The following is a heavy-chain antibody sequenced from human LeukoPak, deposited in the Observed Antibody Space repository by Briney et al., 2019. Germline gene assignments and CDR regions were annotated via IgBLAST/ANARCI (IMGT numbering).Heavy chain of an antibody. CDR3: ARGGWYSPNWFDP. CDR1: GYTSTGYY. D-gene: IGHD6-19*01. CDR2: INPNSGGT. Sequence: ASVKVSCKASGYTSTGYYMHWVRQAPGQGLEWMGWINPNSGGTNYAQKFQGRVTMTRDTSISTAYMELSRLRSDDTAVYYCARGGWYSPNWFDPWGQGTLVTVSS. J-gene: IGHJ5*02. V-gene: IGHV1-2*02.